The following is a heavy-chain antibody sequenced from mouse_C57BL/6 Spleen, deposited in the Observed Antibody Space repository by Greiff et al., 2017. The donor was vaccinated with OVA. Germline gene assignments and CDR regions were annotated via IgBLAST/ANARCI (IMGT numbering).Heavy chain of an antibody. V-gene: IGHV1-54*01. CDR2: INPGSGGT. J-gene: IGHJ3*01. CDR3: ARSKTAQATWFAY. Sequence: VKLQESGAELVRPGTSVKVSCKASGYAFTNYLIEWVKQRPGQGLEWIGVINPGSGGTNYNEKFKGKATLTADKSSSTAYMQLSSLTSEDSAVYFCARSKTAQATWFAYWGQGTLVTVSA. CDR1: GYAFTNYL. D-gene: IGHD3-2*02.